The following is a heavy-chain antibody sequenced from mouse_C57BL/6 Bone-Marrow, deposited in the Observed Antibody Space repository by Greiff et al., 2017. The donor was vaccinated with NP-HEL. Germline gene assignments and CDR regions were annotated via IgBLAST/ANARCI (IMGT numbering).Heavy chain of an antibody. Sequence: VKLMESGAELARPGASVKLSCKASGYTFTSYGISWVKQRTGQGLEWIGEIYPRSGNTYYNEKFKGKATLTADKSSSTAYMELRSLTSEDSAVYFCAREGDLLLRSFAYWGQGTLVTVSA. CDR2: IYPRSGNT. CDR3: AREGDLLLRSFAY. CDR1: GYTFTSYG. V-gene: IGHV1-81*01. J-gene: IGHJ3*01. D-gene: IGHD1-1*01.